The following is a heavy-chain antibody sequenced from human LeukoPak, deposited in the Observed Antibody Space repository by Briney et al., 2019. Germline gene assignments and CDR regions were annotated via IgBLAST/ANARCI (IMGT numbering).Heavy chain of an antibody. Sequence: AGGSLRLSCAASGFTFSSYSMNWVRQAPGKGLEWVSSISSSSYIYYADSVKGRFTISRDNAKNSLYLQMNSLRAEDTAVYYCAASFTGYPIDYWGQGTLVTVSS. CDR2: ISSSSYI. V-gene: IGHV3-21*01. D-gene: IGHD3-9*01. CDR1: GFTFSSYS. CDR3: AASFTGYPIDY. J-gene: IGHJ4*02.